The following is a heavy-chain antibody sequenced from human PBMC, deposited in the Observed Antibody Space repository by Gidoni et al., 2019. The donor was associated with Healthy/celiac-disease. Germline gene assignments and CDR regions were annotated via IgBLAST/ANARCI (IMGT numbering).Heavy chain of an antibody. CDR1: VGSISSGGYY. Sequence: QVQLQESGPGLVKPSQTLSLTCTVSVGSISSGGYYWSWIRQHPGKGLEWIGYIYYSGSTYYNPSLKSRVTISVDTSKNQFSLKLSSVTAADTAVYYCARDQATGAIDGFDPWGQGTLVTVSS. J-gene: IGHJ5*02. CDR2: IYYSGST. V-gene: IGHV4-31*03. D-gene: IGHD4-4*01. CDR3: ARDQATGAIDGFDP.